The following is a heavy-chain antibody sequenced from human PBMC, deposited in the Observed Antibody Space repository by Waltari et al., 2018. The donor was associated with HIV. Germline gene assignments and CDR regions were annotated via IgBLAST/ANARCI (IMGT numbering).Heavy chain of an antibody. J-gene: IGHJ6*02. V-gene: IGHV3-48*01. CDR2: ISGSGSTI. CDR1: GFTFSTFS. Sequence: ELQVAESGGGLVQPGGSLRLSCAASGFTFSTFSMNWVRQAPGKGLEWVSYISGSGSTIYYADSVKGRFTISRDNAKNSLYLQMNSLRAEDTAVYYCAREKGFYYYGMDVWGQGTTVTVSS. CDR3: AREKGFYYYGMDV.